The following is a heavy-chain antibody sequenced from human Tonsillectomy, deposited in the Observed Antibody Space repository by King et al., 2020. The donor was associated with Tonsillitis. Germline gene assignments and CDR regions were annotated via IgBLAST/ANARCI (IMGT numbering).Heavy chain of an antibody. J-gene: IGHJ6*03. CDR1: GFTFSSYA. CDR2: ISGSGYIT. D-gene: IGHD6-13*01. V-gene: IGHV3-23*04. Sequence: VQLVESGGGLVQPGGSLRLSCAASGFTFSSYAMTWVRQAPGKGLEWVSAISGSGYITYYADSVKGRFTISRDNSKNTLSLQMNNLRAEDTAIYYWAKSRGVAATGTFRDYYYYYMDVWGRGTTVTVSS. CDR3: AKSRGVAATGTFRDYYYYYMDV.